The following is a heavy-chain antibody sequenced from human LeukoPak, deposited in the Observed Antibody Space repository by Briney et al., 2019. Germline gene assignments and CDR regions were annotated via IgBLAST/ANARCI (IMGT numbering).Heavy chain of an antibody. Sequence: ASVKVSFTASGYTFTGYYMHWVRQAPGQGLEWMGWINPNSGGTNYAQKFQGRVTMTRDTSISTAYMELSRLRSDDTAVYYCARESPDSSGYYYGLTDVWGQGTTVTVSS. V-gene: IGHV1-2*02. CDR3: ARESPDSSGYYYGLTDV. D-gene: IGHD3-22*01. CDR2: INPNSGGT. CDR1: GYTFTGYY. J-gene: IGHJ6*02.